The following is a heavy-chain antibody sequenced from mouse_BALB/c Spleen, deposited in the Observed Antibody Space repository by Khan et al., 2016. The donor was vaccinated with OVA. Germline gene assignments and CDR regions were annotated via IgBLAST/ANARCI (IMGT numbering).Heavy chain of an antibody. D-gene: IGHD2-12*01. V-gene: IGHV1-63*02. J-gene: IGHJ4*01. CDR1: GYTFTNYW. CDR3: SKGNSYEDFAVDF. Sequence: VQLQESGAELVRPGTSVKMSCKTAGYTFTNYWIGWVKQRPGHGLEWIGDIYPGGGYTNYNEKFKGKATLTADTSSSTAYMHLSSLTSEDSAIYYCSKGNSYEDFAVDFWGQGTSVTVSS. CDR2: IYPGGGYT.